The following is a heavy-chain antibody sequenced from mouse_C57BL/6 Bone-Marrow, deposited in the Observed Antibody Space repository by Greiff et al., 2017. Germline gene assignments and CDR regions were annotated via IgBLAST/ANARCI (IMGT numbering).Heavy chain of an antibody. J-gene: IGHJ4*01. CDR1: GYTFTSYW. CDR2: IDPNSGGT. CDR3: ARARRLRRGGAMDY. Sequence: VQLQQPGAELVKPGASVKLSCKASGYTFTSYWMHWVKQRPGRGLEWIGRIDPNSGGTKYNEKFKSKATLTVDKPSSTAYMQLSSLTSEDAAVYYCARARRLRRGGAMDYWGQGTSVTVAA. V-gene: IGHV1-72*01. D-gene: IGHD2-4*01.